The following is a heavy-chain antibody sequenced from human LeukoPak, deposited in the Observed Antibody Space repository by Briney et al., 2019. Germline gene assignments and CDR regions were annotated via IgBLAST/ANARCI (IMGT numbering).Heavy chain of an antibody. D-gene: IGHD5-18*01. CDR3: ARAGRGKLWLLSY. CDR1: GFTFSSYA. V-gene: IGHV3-23*01. CDR2: ISGSGGST. Sequence: GGSLRLSCAASGFTFSSYAMSWVRQAPGKGLEWVSAISGSGGSTYYADSVKGRFTISRDNAKNSLYLQMNSLRAEDTAVYYCARAGRGKLWLLSYWGQGTLVTVSS. J-gene: IGHJ4*02.